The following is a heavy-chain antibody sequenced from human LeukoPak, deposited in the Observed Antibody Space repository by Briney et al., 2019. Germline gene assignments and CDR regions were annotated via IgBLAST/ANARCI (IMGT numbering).Heavy chain of an antibody. Sequence: GGSLRLSCAASGFTFSSYAMSWVRQAPGKGLEWVSVISGSGGSTYYADSVKGRFTISRDNSKNTLYLQMNRLRAEDTAVYYCAGGHSSSWYWFDPWGQGTLVTVSS. V-gene: IGHV3-23*01. CDR3: AGGHSSSWYWFDP. D-gene: IGHD6-13*01. J-gene: IGHJ5*02. CDR2: ISGSGGST. CDR1: GFTFSSYA.